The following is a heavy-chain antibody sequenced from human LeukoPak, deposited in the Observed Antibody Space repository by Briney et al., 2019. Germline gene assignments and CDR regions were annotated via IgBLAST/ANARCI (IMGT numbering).Heavy chain of an antibody. Sequence: GASVKVSCKASGGTFSSYAISWVRQAPGQGLEWMGGIIPIFGTANYAQKFQGRVTITADESTSTAYMELSSLRSEDTAVYYCARSRFLEWSLSDWGQGTLVTVSS. D-gene: IGHD3-3*01. CDR1: GGTFSSYA. CDR2: IIPIFGTA. J-gene: IGHJ4*02. V-gene: IGHV1-69*13. CDR3: ARSRFLEWSLSD.